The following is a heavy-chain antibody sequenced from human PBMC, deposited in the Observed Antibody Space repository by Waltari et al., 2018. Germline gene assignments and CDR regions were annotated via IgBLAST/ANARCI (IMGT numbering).Heavy chain of an antibody. CDR2: ISGYGSRT. J-gene: IGHJ3*01. CDR3: VKDFQSRGHSYGDASDV. Sequence: ELQLVESGGGLVLPGGSMSHSCEASGFPFSTYAMLWVRQVPGRGLEWVAGISGYGSRTHNADSVQGRFTISRDNSKNRLYLQMNSLGAEDTALYYCVKDFQSRGHSYGDASDVWGQGTMVTVSS. V-gene: IGHV3-23*04. CDR1: GFPFSTYA. D-gene: IGHD3-16*01.